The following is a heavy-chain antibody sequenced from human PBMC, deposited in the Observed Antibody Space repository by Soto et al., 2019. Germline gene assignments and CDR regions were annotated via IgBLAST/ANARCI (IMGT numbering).Heavy chain of an antibody. CDR1: GFTFSSYG. CDR3: AASGWSYDY. J-gene: IGHJ4*02. CDR2: ISYDGSNK. D-gene: IGHD6-19*01. Sequence: QVQLVESGGGGAQPGRSLRLSCAASGFTFSSYGMHWVGQAPGKGLEWVAVISYDGSNKYYADSVKGRFTISRDNSKNTLYLQMNSLRAEDTAVYYCAASGWSYDYWGQGTLVTVSS. V-gene: IGHV3-30*03.